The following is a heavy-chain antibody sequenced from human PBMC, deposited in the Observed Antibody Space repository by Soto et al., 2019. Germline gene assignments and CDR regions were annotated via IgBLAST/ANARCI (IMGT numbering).Heavy chain of an antibody. D-gene: IGHD3-10*01. V-gene: IGHV4-34*01. J-gene: IGHJ6*02. Sequence: PSETLSLTCAVYGGSFSGYYWSWIRQPPGKGLEWIGEINHSGSTNYNPSLKSRVTISVDTSKNQFSLKLSSVTAADTAVYYCARENTMVRRVIRPQDYYYYYGMDVWGQGTTVTVSS. CDR1: GGSFSGYY. CDR2: INHSGST. CDR3: ARENTMVRRVIRPQDYYYYYGMDV.